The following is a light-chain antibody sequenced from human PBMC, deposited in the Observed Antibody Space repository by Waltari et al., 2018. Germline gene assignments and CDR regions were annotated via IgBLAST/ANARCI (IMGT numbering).Light chain of an antibody. CDR1: SSDIGGYNF. J-gene: IGLJ3*02. CDR2: DVS. Sequence: SALTQPASVSGSLGQSITISCTGTSSDIGGYNFVSWYQQHPGLAPKLIIYDVSNLPSGFSCCFSCSKSGNPAFLTISGLQAVYAAYYYCNSYTSTTSPLFGGGTKVTVL. CDR3: NSYTSTTSPL. V-gene: IGLV2-14*03.